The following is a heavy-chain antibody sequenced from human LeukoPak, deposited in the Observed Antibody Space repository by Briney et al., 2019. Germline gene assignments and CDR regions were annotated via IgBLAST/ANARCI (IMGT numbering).Heavy chain of an antibody. Sequence: HPGGSLRLSCAASGFTFSSYGMHWVRQAPGKGLEWVAFIRYDGSNKYYADSVKGRFTISRDNSKNTLFLQMNSLRAEDTAVYYCARRAGIYSHPYDYWGQGTLVTVSS. CDR2: IRYDGSNK. D-gene: IGHD1-14*01. J-gene: IGHJ4*02. CDR3: ARRAGIYSHPYDY. CDR1: GFTFSSYG. V-gene: IGHV3-30*02.